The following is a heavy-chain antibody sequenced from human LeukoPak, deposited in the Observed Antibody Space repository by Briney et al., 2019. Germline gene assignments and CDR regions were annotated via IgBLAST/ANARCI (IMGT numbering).Heavy chain of an antibody. V-gene: IGHV4-61*02. J-gene: IGHJ4*02. Sequence: SETLSLTCTVSGGSISSGSYYWSWIRQPAGKGLEWIGRIYTSGSTNYNPSLKSRVTISVDTSKNQFSLKLSSVTAADTAVYYCARDDEAGDYFDYWGQGTLVTVSS. D-gene: IGHD6-13*01. CDR3: ARDDEAGDYFDY. CDR2: IYTSGST. CDR1: GGSISSGSYY.